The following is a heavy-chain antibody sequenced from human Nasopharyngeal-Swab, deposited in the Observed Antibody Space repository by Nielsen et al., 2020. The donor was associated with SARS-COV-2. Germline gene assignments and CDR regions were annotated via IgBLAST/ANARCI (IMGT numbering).Heavy chain of an antibody. CDR2: ISGSGGST. D-gene: IGHD5-18*01. CDR3: AKDRVMGYLYYFDY. CDR1: GFTFSSYA. J-gene: IGHJ4*02. V-gene: IGHV3-23*01. Sequence: GESLKISCAASGFTFSSYAMSWVRQAPGKGLEWVSAISGSGGSTYYAASVKGRFTISRDNSKNTLYLQMNSLRAEDTAVYYCAKDRVMGYLYYFDYWGQGTLVTVSS.